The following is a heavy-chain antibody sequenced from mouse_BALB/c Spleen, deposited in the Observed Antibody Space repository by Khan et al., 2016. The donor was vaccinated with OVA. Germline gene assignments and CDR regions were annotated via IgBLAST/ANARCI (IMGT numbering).Heavy chain of an antibody. D-gene: IGHD1-1*01. CDR2: ILPGSGRN. CDR3: ERGNYCDSSSWFGY. J-gene: IGHJ3*01. CDR1: GYTFSSYW. Sequence: QVQLKQSGAELMKPGASVKISCKVTGYTFSSYWIEWVMQRPGPGLEWIGEILPGSGRNNYNEKFKGKATFTADTSSNTAYMQLSNLASVNSAVYYCERGNYCDSSSWFGYRGQGTLVTVSA. V-gene: IGHV1-9*01.